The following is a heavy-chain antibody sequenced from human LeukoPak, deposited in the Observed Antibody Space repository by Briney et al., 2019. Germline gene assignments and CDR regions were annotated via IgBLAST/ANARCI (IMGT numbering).Heavy chain of an antibody. CDR3: AKAEGAARLDSAMDY. Sequence: GGSLRLSCAASGFTFSSYAMSWVRQAPGKGLEWVSAISGSGGSTYYAGSVKGRFTISRDNSKNTLYLQMNSLRAEDTAVYYCAKAEGAARLDSAMDYWGQGTLVTVSS. V-gene: IGHV3-23*01. CDR2: ISGSGGST. CDR1: GFTFSSYA. J-gene: IGHJ4*02. D-gene: IGHD6-6*01.